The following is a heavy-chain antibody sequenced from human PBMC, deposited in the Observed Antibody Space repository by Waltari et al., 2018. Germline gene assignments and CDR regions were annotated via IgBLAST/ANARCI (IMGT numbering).Heavy chain of an antibody. V-gene: IGHV4-34*01. J-gene: IGHJ4*02. CDR2: INHSGST. Sequence: QVQLQQWGAGLLKPSETLSLTCAVYGGSFSGSYWRWSPQPPGKGLEWIGEINHSGSTNYNQSLKSRVTISVDTSKNQFSLKLSSVTAADTAVYYCAREGGKTPGIADSWGYWGQGTLVTVSS. CDR3: AREGGKTPGIADSWGY. CDR1: GGSFSGSY. D-gene: IGHD6-13*01.